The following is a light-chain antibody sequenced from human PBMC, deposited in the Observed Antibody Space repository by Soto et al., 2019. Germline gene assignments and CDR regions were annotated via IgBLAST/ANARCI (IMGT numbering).Light chain of an antibody. CDR3: QQANSFPLT. CDR2: AAS. CDR1: QGIRNQ. V-gene: IGKV1-6*01. J-gene: IGKJ4*01. Sequence: AIQVTQSPSSLSASVGDRVTITCRASQGIRNQLSRYQQKPGEAPKFLIFAASNLHNGVPSRFSGSGYGTDFTLTISSLQPEDFATYYCQQANSFPLTFGGGTKVDIK.